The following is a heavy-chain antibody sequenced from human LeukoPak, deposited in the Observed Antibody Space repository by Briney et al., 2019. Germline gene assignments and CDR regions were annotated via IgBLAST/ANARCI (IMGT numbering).Heavy chain of an antibody. V-gene: IGHV3-21*01. D-gene: IGHD3-10*01. CDR1: GFTFSSYS. Sequence: GGSLRLSCAASGFTFSSYSMNWVRQAPGKGLEWVSSISSSSSYMYYADSVKGRFTISRDNAKNSLYLQMNSLRAEDTAVYYCARDLGSGSYLSFDYWGQGTLVTVSS. CDR2: ISSSSSYM. J-gene: IGHJ4*02. CDR3: ARDLGSGSYLSFDY.